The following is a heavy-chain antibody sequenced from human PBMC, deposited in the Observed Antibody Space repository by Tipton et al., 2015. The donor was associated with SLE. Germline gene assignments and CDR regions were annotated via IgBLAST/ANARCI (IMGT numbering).Heavy chain of an antibody. Sequence: TLSLTCTVSGGSISSGDYYWSWIRQPPGKGLEWIGYIYYSGSTYYNPSLKSRVTISVDTSKNQFSLKLSSVTAADTAVYYCARGDSYYDILTGAFDIWGQGTRVTVSS. J-gene: IGHJ3*02. CDR3: ARGDSYYDILTGAFDI. CDR2: IYYSGST. D-gene: IGHD3-9*01. V-gene: IGHV4-30-4*01. CDR1: GGSISSGDYY.